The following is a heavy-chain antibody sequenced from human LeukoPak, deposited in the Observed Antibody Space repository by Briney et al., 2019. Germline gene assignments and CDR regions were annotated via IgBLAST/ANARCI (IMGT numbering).Heavy chain of an antibody. CDR1: GYKFTSYW. J-gene: IGHJ4*02. V-gene: IGHV5-10-1*01. CDR2: IDPSDSYT. CDR3: ARAYGSGSYPEGY. D-gene: IGHD3-10*01. Sequence: GESLKISCKGSGYKFTSYWIGWVRQMPGKGLEWMGRIDPSDSYTNYSPTFQGHVTISADKSISTAYLQWSSLKASDTAMYYCARAYGSGSYPEGYWGQGTLVTVSS.